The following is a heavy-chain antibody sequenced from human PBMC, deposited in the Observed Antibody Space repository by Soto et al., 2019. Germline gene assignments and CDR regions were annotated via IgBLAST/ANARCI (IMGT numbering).Heavy chain of an antibody. D-gene: IGHD6-19*01. V-gene: IGHV6-1*01. CDR3: VRSRVFIAVTSVTNYYYYYGMDV. Sequence: PSQTLSLTCVISGDSVSSNSAAWNWIRQSPSRGLEWLGRTYYRSKWYNDYAVSVKSRITINPDTSKNQFSLQLNSVTPEDTAVYYCVRSRVFIAVTSVTNYYYYYGMDVWGQGTTVTVSS. CDR2: TYYRSKWYN. CDR1: GDSVSSNSAA. J-gene: IGHJ6*02.